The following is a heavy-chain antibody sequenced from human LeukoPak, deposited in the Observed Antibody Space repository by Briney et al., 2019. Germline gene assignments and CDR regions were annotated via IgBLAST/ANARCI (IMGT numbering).Heavy chain of an antibody. CDR3: ARAGIAVAGTFYVYYYAMDV. V-gene: IGHV6-1*01. Sequence: SQTLSLTCAISGDSVSSNSAAWNWIRQSPSRVLEWLGRTYYRSKWYNDYAVSVKSRITINPDTSKNQFSLQLNSVTPEDTAVYYCARAGIAVAGTFYVYYYAMDVWGQGTTVTVSS. J-gene: IGHJ6*02. CDR1: GDSVSSNSAA. D-gene: IGHD6-19*01. CDR2: TYYRSKWYN.